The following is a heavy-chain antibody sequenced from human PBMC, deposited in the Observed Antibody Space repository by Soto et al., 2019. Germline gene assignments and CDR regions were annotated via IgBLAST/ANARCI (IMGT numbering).Heavy chain of an antibody. CDR1: GFTFGNYW. V-gene: IGHV3-74*01. D-gene: IGHD5-18*01. Sequence: EVQLEESGGGLVQPGGSLRLSCAASGFTFGNYWMHWVRQAPGKGLEWVSGIGGDGRNLNYADSVKGRFTISRDNAENTLYLQMKSLRAEDTPVYYCARCDSGYSYGYPYWGQGTLVTVSS. CDR3: ARCDSGYSYGYPY. CDR2: IGGDGRNL. J-gene: IGHJ4*02.